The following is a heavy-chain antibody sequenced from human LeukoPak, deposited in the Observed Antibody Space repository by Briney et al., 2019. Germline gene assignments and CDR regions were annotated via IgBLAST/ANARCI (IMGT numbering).Heavy chain of an antibody. CDR1: GFTVSSNY. Sequence: GGSLRLSCAASGFTVSSNYMSWVRQAPGKGLEWVSVISGSDTGTYYADSVKGRFTISRDNSKNTLYLQMNSLRAEDTAIYYCAKGASGRCSGTICYALDYWGQGTLVTVSS. V-gene: IGHV3-23*01. CDR3: AKGASGRCSGTICYALDY. D-gene: IGHD2-2*01. J-gene: IGHJ4*02. CDR2: ISGSDTGT.